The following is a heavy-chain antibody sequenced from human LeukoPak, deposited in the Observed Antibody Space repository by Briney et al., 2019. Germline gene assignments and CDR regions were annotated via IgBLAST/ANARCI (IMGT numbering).Heavy chain of an antibody. CDR3: ARGLRKLLRLFDY. CDR2: INHSGST. Sequence: SETLSLTCAVYGGSFSGYYWSWIRQPPGKGLEWIGEINHSGSTNYNPSLKSRVAISVDTSKSQFSLKLSSVTAADTAVYCCARGLRKLLRLFDYWGQGTLVTVSS. D-gene: IGHD3-22*01. V-gene: IGHV4-34*01. CDR1: GGSFSGYY. J-gene: IGHJ4*02.